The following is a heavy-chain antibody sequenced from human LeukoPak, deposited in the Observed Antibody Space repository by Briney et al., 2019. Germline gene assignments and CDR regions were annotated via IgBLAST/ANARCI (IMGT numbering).Heavy chain of an antibody. CDR2: INTGNGNT. CDR3: ARGAYIYGFDH. J-gene: IGHJ4*02. Sequence: ASVKVSCRASGYTLTTYAIHWVRQAPGQSLEWMGWINTGNGNTKYLEKLQDRVTITRDTSASTAYMELSSLRSEDTAVYYCARGAYIYGFDHWGQGTLVTVSS. D-gene: IGHD5-18*01. CDR1: GYTLTTYA. V-gene: IGHV1-3*04.